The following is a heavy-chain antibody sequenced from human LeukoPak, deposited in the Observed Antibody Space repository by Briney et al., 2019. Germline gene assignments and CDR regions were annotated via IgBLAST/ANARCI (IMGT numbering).Heavy chain of an antibody. D-gene: IGHD3-10*02. J-gene: IGHJ4*02. CDR2: IYSGGST. V-gene: IGHV3-53*01. Sequence: GGSLRLSCAASGFTVCSYYMSWVRQAPGKGLEWVAVIYSGGSTYYTDSVKGRFTISRDNSKNTLYLQMNSLTAADTAVYYCARRYVTSFSFDYWGQGTLVTVPS. CDR3: ARRYVTSFSFDY. CDR1: GFTVCSYY.